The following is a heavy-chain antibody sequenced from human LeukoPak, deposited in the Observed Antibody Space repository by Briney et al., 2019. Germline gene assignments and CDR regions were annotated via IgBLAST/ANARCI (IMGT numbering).Heavy chain of an antibody. CDR1: GFTFSNYG. Sequence: PGGSLRLSCAASGFTFSNYGMHWVRQAPGKGLEWVAVISYDGSNKDYADSVKGRFTISRDNTKNTLFLQMNSLRAEDTAVYYCAKSGYNRFDYWGQGTLVTVSS. V-gene: IGHV3-30*18. J-gene: IGHJ4*02. D-gene: IGHD5-24*01. CDR3: AKSGYNRFDY. CDR2: ISYDGSNK.